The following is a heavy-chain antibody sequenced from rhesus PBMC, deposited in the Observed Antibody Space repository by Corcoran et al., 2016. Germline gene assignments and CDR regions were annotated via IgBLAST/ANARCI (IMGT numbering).Heavy chain of an antibody. V-gene: IGHV4S2*01. CDR3: ARDRRYCSGIYCYYYGLDS. J-gene: IGHJ6*01. D-gene: IGHD2-27*01. CDR2: IYGSGAIT. Sequence: QVQLQESGPGLVKPSETLPLTCAVSGASISSNYWSWIRQAPGKGLEWIGRIYGSGAITDSNPPLKSRVTISIATSKNRFSLKLRSMAAADTAVYYCARDRRYCSGIYCYYYGLDSWGQGVVVTVSS. CDR1: GASISSNY.